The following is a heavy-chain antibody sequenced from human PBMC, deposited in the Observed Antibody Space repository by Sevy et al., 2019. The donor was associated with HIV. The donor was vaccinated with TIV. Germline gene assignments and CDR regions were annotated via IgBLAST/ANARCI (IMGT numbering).Heavy chain of an antibody. J-gene: IGHJ6*02. D-gene: IGHD5-12*01. Sequence: SETLSLTCAVYGGSFSGYYWSWIRQPPGKGLEWIGEINHSGSTNYNPSLKSRVTISVDTSKNQFSLKLSSVTAADTAGYYCARVGARRDGYNEQGVWYGMDVWGQGTTVTVSS. CDR2: INHSGST. CDR1: GGSFSGYY. CDR3: ARVGARRDGYNEQGVWYGMDV. V-gene: IGHV4-34*01.